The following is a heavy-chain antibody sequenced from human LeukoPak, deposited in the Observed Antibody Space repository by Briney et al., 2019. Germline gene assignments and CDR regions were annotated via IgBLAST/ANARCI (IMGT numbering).Heavy chain of an antibody. CDR3: ARAGVYRTYYDAFDI. CDR1: GGSFSGYY. V-gene: IGHV4-34*01. J-gene: IGHJ3*02. CDR2: INHSGST. Sequence: PSETLSLTCAVYGGSFSGYYWSWIRQPPGKGLEWIGEINHSGSTNYNPSLKSRVTISVDTSKNQFSLKLSSVTAADTAMYYCARAGVYRTYYDAFDIWGLGTMVTVSS. D-gene: IGHD5/OR15-5a*01.